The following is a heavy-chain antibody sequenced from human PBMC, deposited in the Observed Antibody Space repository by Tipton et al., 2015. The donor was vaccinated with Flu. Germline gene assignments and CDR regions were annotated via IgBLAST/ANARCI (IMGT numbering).Heavy chain of an antibody. CDR1: GDSISSHY. CDR2: IYHNGDI. V-gene: IGHV4-38-2*02. D-gene: IGHD2/OR15-2a*01. J-gene: IGHJ4*02. Sequence: LRLSCTVSGDSISSHYWGWIRQPPGKGLEWIGSIYHNGDIHFNPSLKSRVSISVDTSNNRFSLNLTSVTAADTAVYYCARAEIGDFDYWGQGTLVTVSS. CDR3: ARAEIGDFDY.